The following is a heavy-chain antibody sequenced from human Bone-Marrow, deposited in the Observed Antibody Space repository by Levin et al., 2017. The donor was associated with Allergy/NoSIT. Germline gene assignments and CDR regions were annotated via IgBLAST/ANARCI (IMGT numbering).Heavy chain of an antibody. CDR3: AGQGVVVTATNAFDI. CDR2: ISWNSGSI. V-gene: IGHV3-9*01. Sequence: QLGESLKISCAASGFTFDDYAMHWVRQAPGKGLEWVSGISWNSGSIGYADSVKGRFTISRDNAKNSLYLQMNSLRAEDTALYYCAGQGVVVTATNAFDIWGQGTMVTVSS. J-gene: IGHJ3*02. D-gene: IGHD2-21*02. CDR1: GFTFDDYA.